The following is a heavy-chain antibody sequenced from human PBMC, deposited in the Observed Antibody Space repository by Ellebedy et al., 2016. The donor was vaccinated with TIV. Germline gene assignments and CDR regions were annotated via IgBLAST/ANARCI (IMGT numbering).Heavy chain of an antibody. D-gene: IGHD1-26*01. V-gene: IGHV3-21*01. CDR2: ISSSSSYV. Sequence: GESLKISCAASGFTFNSYSMNWVRQAPGKGLEWVSSISSSSSYVSYADSAKGRFTISRDNAKNSLYLQMNSLRAEDTAVYYCARGDYSGSYTHLYYYYGMDVWGQGTTVTVSS. CDR1: GFTFNSYS. CDR3: ARGDYSGSYTHLYYYYGMDV. J-gene: IGHJ6*02.